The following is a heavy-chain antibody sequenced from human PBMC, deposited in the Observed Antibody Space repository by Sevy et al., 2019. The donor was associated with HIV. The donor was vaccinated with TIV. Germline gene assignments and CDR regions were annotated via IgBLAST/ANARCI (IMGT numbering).Heavy chain of an antibody. CDR1: GFTFDDYT. D-gene: IGHD3-3*01. J-gene: IGHJ6*02. CDR3: ATGRGFDYGMDV. V-gene: IGHV3-43*01. Sequence: GGSLRLSCAASGFTFDDYTMHWVRQAPGKGLEWVSLMSWDGDSTNYADSVKGRFTISRDNSKNSLYLQMNSLRTEDTALYYCATGRGFDYGMDVWGQGTTVTVSS. CDR2: MSWDGDST.